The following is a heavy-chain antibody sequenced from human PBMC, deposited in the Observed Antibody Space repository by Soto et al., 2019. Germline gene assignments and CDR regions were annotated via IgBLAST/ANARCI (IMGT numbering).Heavy chain of an antibody. CDR2: INPSGGST. V-gene: IGHV1-46*03. CDR3: ARGGVVDTAMVTGLWCFDY. D-gene: IGHD5-18*01. Sequence: EASVKVSCKASGYTFTSYYMHWVRQAPGQGLEWMGIINPSGGSTSYAQKFQGRVTMTRDTSTSTVYMELSSLRSEDTAVYYCARGGVVDTAMVTGLWCFDYWGRGTLVTVSS. CDR1: GYTFTSYY. J-gene: IGHJ4*02.